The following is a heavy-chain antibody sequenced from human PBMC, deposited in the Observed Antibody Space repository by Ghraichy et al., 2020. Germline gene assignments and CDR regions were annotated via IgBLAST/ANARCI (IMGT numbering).Heavy chain of an antibody. J-gene: IGHJ4*02. V-gene: IGHV4-39*01. CDR3: ARHVGWYGEFDS. CDR1: GGSIRSSSYY. D-gene: IGHD3-10*01. CDR2: INYSGST. Sequence: SETLSLTCTVSGGSIRSSSYYWGWTRQPPGKGLEWIGSINYSGSTYYNPSLKSRVTISVDTSKNQFPLKLGFVTAADTAVYYCARHVGWYGEFDSWGQGTLFTVSS.